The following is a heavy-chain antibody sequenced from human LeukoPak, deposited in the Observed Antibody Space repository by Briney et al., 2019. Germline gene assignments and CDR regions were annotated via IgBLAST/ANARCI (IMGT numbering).Heavy chain of an antibody. CDR2: IDPSDSYT. J-gene: IGHJ5*02. Sequence: GESLKISCKGPGYSFTSYWISWVRQMPGKGLEWMGRIDPSDSYTNYSPSFQGHVTISADKSISTAYLQWSSLKASDTAMYYCARHSSRGYCSGGSCYHRSNWFDPWGQGTLVTVSS. V-gene: IGHV5-10-1*01. D-gene: IGHD2-15*01. CDR1: GYSFTSYW. CDR3: ARHSSRGYCSGGSCYHRSNWFDP.